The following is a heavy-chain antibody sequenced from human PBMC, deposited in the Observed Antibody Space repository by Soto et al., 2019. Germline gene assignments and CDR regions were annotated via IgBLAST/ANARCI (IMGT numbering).Heavy chain of an antibody. V-gene: IGHV3-23*01. CDR1: GFTFSSYA. CDR3: AKDLYIVVVPAALAHRMDV. D-gene: IGHD2-2*01. J-gene: IGHJ6*02. Sequence: GGSLRLSCAASGFTFSSYAMSWVRQAPGKGLEWVSAISGSGGSTYYADSVKGRFTISRDNSKNTLYLQMNSLRAEDTAVYYCAKDLYIVVVPAALAHRMDVWGQGTTVTVSS. CDR2: ISGSGGST.